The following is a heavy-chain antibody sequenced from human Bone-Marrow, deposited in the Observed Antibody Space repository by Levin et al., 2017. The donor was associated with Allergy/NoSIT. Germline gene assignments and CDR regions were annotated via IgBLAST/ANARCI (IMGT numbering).Heavy chain of an antibody. Sequence: GEFLKFSFSAFVFFFFFPSLSWLRQAPGKGLEWVSVIHSGDTTYYADSVKGRFTISLSPSKNTLSLQMNSLRVEDTAVYYCASRSVRFLGTPPSGFAWGYDGWGQGTTVTVSS. CDR3: ASRSVRFLGTPPSGFAWGYDG. CDR2: IHSGDTT. J-gene: IGHJ6*02. V-gene: IGHV3-66*01. CDR1: VFFFFFPS. D-gene: IGHD3-3*01.